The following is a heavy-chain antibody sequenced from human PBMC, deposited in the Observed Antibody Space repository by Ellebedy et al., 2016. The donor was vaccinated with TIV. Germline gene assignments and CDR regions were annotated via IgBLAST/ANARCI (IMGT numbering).Heavy chain of an antibody. Sequence: GESLKISCAASGFTFSSYSMNWVRQAPGKGLEWVSSISGSSGYIYYADSVKGRFTISRDNSKNTLYLQMNSLRAEDTAVYYCARDRASHPNYWGQGTLVTVSS. CDR1: GFTFSSYS. CDR3: ARDRASHPNY. D-gene: IGHD3-10*01. J-gene: IGHJ4*02. CDR2: ISGSSGYI. V-gene: IGHV3-21*01.